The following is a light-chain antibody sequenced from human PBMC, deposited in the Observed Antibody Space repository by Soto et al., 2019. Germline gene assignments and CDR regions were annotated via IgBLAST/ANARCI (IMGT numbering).Light chain of an antibody. CDR2: DAF. CDR3: QQYTTYSSPT. Sequence: RMAQSPPTLSASIGDAITITCRASQTISTRLAWYQQKPGKAPKVIMYDAFILQTGVPTRFSASGGGSEFTLTISSLQADDFATYYCQQYTTYSSPTFGGGTKVDIK. CDR1: QTISTR. V-gene: IGKV1-5*01. J-gene: IGKJ4*01.